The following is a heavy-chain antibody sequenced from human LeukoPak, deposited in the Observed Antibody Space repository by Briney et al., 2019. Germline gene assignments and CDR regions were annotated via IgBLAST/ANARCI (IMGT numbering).Heavy chain of an antibody. CDR1: GGSISSGGYY. Sequence: SQTLSLTCTVSGGSISSGGYYWSWIRQPPGKGLEWIGYIYHSGSTYYNPSLKSRVTISVDTSKNQFSLKLSSVTAADTAVYYCARQSMLGMVPYWGQGTLVTVSS. J-gene: IGHJ4*02. CDR3: ARQSMLGMVPY. V-gene: IGHV4-30-2*03. CDR2: IYHSGST. D-gene: IGHD2-8*01.